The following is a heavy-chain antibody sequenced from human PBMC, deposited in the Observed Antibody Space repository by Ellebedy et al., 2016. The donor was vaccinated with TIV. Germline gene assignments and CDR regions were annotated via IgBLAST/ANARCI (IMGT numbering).Heavy chain of an antibody. CDR3: ARESWVYYFDY. Sequence: FTFSRDNAKNSLYLQMNGLRAEDTAVYYCARESWVYYFDYWGQGTLVTVSS. D-gene: IGHD2-8*01. V-gene: IGHV3-11*06. J-gene: IGHJ4*02.